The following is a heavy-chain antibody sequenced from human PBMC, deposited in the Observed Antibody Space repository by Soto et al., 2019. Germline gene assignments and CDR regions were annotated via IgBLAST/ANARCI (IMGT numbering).Heavy chain of an antibody. CDR1: GGSISSYY. V-gene: IGHV4-59*08. J-gene: IGHJ4*02. D-gene: IGHD1-1*01. Sequence: QVQLQESGPGLVKPSETLSLTCTVSGGSISSYYWSWIRQPPGKGLEWIGYIYYSGSTNYNPSLKGRVTRSVDTSKNPFSLKLISVTAADTAVYYCARRYGYSFDYWGQGTLVTVSS. CDR2: IYYSGST. CDR3: ARRYGYSFDY.